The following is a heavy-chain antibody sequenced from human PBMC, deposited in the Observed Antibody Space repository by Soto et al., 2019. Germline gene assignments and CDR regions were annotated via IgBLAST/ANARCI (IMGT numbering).Heavy chain of an antibody. CDR1: GFTFSSYA. CDR3: AKDGRIPYSSSWYGGMDV. J-gene: IGHJ6*02. CDR2: ISGSGGST. V-gene: IGHV3-23*01. D-gene: IGHD6-13*01. Sequence: HPGGSLRLSCAASGFTFSSYAMSWVRQAPGKGLEWVSAISGSGGSTYYADSVKGRFTISRDNSKNTLYLQMNSLRAEDTAVYYCAKDGRIPYSSSWYGGMDVWGQGTTVTVSS.